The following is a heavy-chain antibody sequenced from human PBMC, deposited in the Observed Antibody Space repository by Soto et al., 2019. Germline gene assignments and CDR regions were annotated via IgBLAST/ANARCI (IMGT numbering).Heavy chain of an antibody. V-gene: IGHV3-74*01. CDR3: TRSGITVGVTGIRSYYYYMDV. CDR1: GFTFSSYW. J-gene: IGHJ6*03. D-gene: IGHD6-19*01. Sequence: GGSLRLSCAASGFTFSSYWMYWVRQAPGKGLVWVSRINTDGSSTRYADSVKGRFTTSRDNAKNTLYLQMNSLRVGDTAVYFCTRSGITVGVTGIRSYYYYMDVWGKGTTVTVSS. CDR2: INTDGSST.